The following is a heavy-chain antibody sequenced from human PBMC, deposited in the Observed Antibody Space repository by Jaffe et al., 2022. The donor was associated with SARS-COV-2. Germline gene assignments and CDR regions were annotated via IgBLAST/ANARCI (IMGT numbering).Heavy chain of an antibody. V-gene: IGHV3-15*01. CDR2: IKSKTDGGTT. CDR3: TTVLAYCSSTSCPRYGDYYNY. D-gene: IGHD2-2*01. Sequence: EVQLVESGGGLVKPGGSLRLSCAASGFTFSNAWMSWVRQAPGKGLEWVGRIKSKTDGGTTDYAAPVKGRFTISRDDSKNTLYLQMNSLKTEDTAVYYCTTVLAYCSSTSCPRYGDYYNYWGQGTLVTVSS. J-gene: IGHJ4*02. CDR1: GFTFSNAW.